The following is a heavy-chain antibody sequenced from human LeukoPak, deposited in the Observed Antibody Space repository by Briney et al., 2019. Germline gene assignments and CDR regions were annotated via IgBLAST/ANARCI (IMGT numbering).Heavy chain of an antibody. CDR3: ARLEHFDWLIT. CDR1: GGSFSGYY. D-gene: IGHD3-9*01. V-gene: IGHV4-34*01. Sequence: SETLSLTCAVYGGSFSGYYWSWIRQPPGKGLEWIGEINHSGSTNYNPSLKSRVTTSVDTSKNQFSLKLSSVTAADTAVYYCARLEHFDWLITWGQGTLVTVSS. J-gene: IGHJ4*02. CDR2: INHSGST.